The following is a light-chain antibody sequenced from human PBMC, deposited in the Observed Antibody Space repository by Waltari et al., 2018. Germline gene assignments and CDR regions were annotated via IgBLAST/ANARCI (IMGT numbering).Light chain of an antibody. CDR3: QMYVRLPVT. CDR1: QSVGRA. Sequence: EIVLTQSPGTLALSPAERATLPCRASQSVGRAMAWYQQKPGQAPRRLIYDTSTRATGISDKFSGSGSGTDFSLTISRVEPEEFAVYFCQMYVRLPVTFGQGTKVEVK. J-gene: IGKJ1*01. CDR2: DTS. V-gene: IGKV3-20*01.